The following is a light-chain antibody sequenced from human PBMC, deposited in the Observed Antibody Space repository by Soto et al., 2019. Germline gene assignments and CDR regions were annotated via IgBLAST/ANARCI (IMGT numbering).Light chain of an antibody. CDR1: MRDVGAYNL. CDR2: EVR. J-gene: IGLJ2*01. CDR3: SSYTPKSSLI. Sequence: QSALTQPASVSGSPGQSITISCAGTMRDVGAYNLVSWYQQHPGRAPQLIIYEVRNRPSGISFRFSGSKSGNTASLTISGLEAEDEAYYYCSSYTPKSSLIFGGGTKLTVL. V-gene: IGLV2-14*01.